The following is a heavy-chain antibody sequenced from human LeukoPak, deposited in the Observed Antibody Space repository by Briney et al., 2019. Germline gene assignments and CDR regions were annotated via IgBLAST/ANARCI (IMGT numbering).Heavy chain of an antibody. Sequence: GASVKVSCKASGGTFSSYAISWVRQAPGQGLEWMGGIIPIFGTANYAQKFQGRVTITADKSTSTAYMELSSLRSEDTAVYYCARAELLWFGELKYNRFDPWGQGTLVTVSS. CDR2: IIPIFGTA. CDR3: ARAELLWFGELKYNRFDP. V-gene: IGHV1-69*06. J-gene: IGHJ5*02. D-gene: IGHD3-10*01. CDR1: GGTFSSYA.